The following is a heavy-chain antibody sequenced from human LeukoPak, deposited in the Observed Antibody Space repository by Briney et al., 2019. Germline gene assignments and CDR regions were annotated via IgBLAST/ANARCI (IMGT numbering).Heavy chain of an antibody. CDR1: GDSVSSNSAA. J-gene: IGHJ4*02. Sequence: SQTLSLTCAISGDSVSSNSAAWNWVRQSPSRGLEWLGRTYYRSKWYTDYVESVKSRITINPDTSKNQFSLQVNSVTPEDTAVYYCARGSSRIYYYDSSGYSHAFDYWGQGILVTVSS. CDR3: ARGSSRIYYYDSSGYSHAFDY. CDR2: TYYRSKWYT. D-gene: IGHD3-22*01. V-gene: IGHV6-1*01.